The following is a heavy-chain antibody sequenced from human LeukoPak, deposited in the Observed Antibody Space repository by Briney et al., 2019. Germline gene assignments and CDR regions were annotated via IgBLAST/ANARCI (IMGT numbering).Heavy chain of an antibody. CDR3: ARYCGGDCYHRNAFDI. D-gene: IGHD2-21*02. CDR1: GFTFSSYS. Sequence: PGGSLRLSCAASGFTFSSYSMNWVRQAPGKGLEWVSSISSSSSYIYYADSVKGRFTISRDNAKNSLYLQMNSLRAEDTAVYYCARYCGGDCYHRNAFDIWGQGTMVTVSS. V-gene: IGHV3-21*01. J-gene: IGHJ3*02. CDR2: ISSSSSYI.